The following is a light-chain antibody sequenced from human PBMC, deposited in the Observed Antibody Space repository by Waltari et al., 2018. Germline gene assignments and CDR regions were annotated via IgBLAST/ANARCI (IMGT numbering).Light chain of an antibody. CDR1: QSVGSN. CDR2: DVS. J-gene: IGKJ5*01. Sequence: EIVLTQSPATLSLSPGERATLSCRASQSVGSNSAWYQQNSGQAPGLLIYDVSRRATGTPARFSGSGSGTDFTLTISSLEPEDFAVYYCQHRSNLITFGQGTRLEIK. V-gene: IGKV3-11*01. CDR3: QHRSNLIT.